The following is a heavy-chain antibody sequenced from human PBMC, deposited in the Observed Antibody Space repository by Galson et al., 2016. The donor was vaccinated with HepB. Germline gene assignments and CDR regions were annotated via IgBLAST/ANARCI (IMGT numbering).Heavy chain of an antibody. CDR2: IIPNLGTA. D-gene: IGHD2-2*01. CDR3: ARSEEPVKGYCSSSSCYFFDF. J-gene: IGHJ4*02. Sequence: SVKVSCKASGGTFNSYGISWVRQAPGQGLEWMGGIIPNLGTAKYAQKFQGRVTMTADTSTSTVYMELSSLRSEDTAVFYCARSEEPVKGYCSSSSCYFFDFWGQGTLVTVSS. CDR1: GGTFNSYG. V-gene: IGHV1-69*06.